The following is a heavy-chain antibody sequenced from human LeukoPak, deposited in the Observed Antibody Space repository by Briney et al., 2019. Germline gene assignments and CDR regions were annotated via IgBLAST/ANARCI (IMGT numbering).Heavy chain of an antibody. V-gene: IGHV3-21*01. D-gene: IGHD3-3*01. Sequence: PGGSLRLSCVASGFTFSSQTMNWVRQAPGKGLEWVSSISSTSSHIYYADSVKGRFTISRDNAKNSLYLQMNSLRAEDTAVYYCARLLMYYDFWSGYLDYFDYWGQGTLVTVSS. CDR3: ARLLMYYDFWSGYLDYFDY. CDR1: GFTFSSQT. J-gene: IGHJ4*02. CDR2: ISSTSSHI.